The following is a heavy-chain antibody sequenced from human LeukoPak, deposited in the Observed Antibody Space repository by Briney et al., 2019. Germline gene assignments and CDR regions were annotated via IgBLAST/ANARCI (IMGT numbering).Heavy chain of an antibody. Sequence: GGSLRLSCIASEFTFSSYWMHWVRQAPGKGLEWVSAISGSGGSTYYADSVKGRFTISRDNSKNTLYLQMNSLRAEDTAVYYCAKAQLSTATFDPWGQGTLVTVSS. D-gene: IGHD2-2*01. CDR2: ISGSGGST. CDR1: EFTFSSYW. J-gene: IGHJ5*02. CDR3: AKAQLSTATFDP. V-gene: IGHV3-23*01.